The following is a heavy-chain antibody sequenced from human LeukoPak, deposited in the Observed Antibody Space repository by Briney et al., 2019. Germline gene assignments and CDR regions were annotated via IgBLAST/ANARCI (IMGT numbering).Heavy chain of an antibody. V-gene: IGHV4-61*02. CDR2: IYTSGST. CDR1: GRSISSGSYY. CDR3: ARGGGSGRFDY. J-gene: IGHJ4*02. D-gene: IGHD3-16*01. Sequence: SETLSLPCTVSGRSISSGSYYWRWIRPPAGKGQEWIGRIYTSGSTNYNPSLKSRVTISVDTSKNQFSLKLSSVAAADAAVYYCARGGGSGRFDYWGQGTLVTVSS.